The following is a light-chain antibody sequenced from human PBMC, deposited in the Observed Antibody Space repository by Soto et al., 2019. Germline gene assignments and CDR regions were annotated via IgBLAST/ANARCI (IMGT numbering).Light chain of an antibody. J-gene: IGKJ2*01. V-gene: IGKV1-12*01. CDR1: QGISFW. Sequence: DIQMTQSPSSVSASVGDRVTITCRASQGISFWLAWYQQKPGKAPKLLIYAASSLQSGVPSRFSGRGGGTDFTLTISSLQPEDCVTYYCQQANSFPFTFGQGTKVEIK. CDR2: AAS. CDR3: QQANSFPFT.